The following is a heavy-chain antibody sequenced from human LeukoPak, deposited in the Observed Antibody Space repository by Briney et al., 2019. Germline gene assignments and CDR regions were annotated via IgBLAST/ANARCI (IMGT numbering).Heavy chain of an antibody. CDR2: IYYSGST. D-gene: IGHD5-24*01. V-gene: IGHV4-59*01. J-gene: IGHJ5*02. Sequence: SETLSLTCTVSGGSISSYYWSWIRQPPGKGLEWIGYIYYSGSTNYNPSLKSRVTISVDTSKNQFSLKLSSVTAADTAVYYCARDNWNCFDPWGQGTLVTVSS. CDR1: GGSISSYY. CDR3: ARDNWNCFDP.